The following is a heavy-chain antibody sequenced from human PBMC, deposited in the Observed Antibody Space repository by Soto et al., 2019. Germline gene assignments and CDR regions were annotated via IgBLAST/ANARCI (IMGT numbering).Heavy chain of an antibody. D-gene: IGHD4-17*01. CDR2: ISGSGNII. J-gene: IGHJ2*01. CDR1: GFTFSDYY. Sequence: QVQLVESGGGLVKPGGSLRLSCAASGFTFSDYYMSWIRQAPGKGLEWVSYISGSGNIIYYADSVKGRFTISRDNAKNSLYLQVNSLRAEDTAVYYCARSLRTTVVRRSYFDLWGRGTLVTVSS. V-gene: IGHV3-11*01. CDR3: ARSLRTTVVRRSYFDL.